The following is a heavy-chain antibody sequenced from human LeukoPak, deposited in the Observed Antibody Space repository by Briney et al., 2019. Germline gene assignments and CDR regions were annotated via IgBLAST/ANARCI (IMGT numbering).Heavy chain of an antibody. V-gene: IGHV4-39*01. CDR3: ARSHIVAVTGFAFDI. Sequence: SETLSLTCTVSGGSISSSSYYWGWIRQSPGKGLEWIGCIYYSGNTYYNPSLNSRVTITVDTSKNQFSLQLSSVTAADTTVYYCARSHIVAVTGFAFDIWGQGTLVTVSS. J-gene: IGHJ3*02. CDR1: GGSISSSSYY. D-gene: IGHD2-21*02. CDR2: IYYSGNT.